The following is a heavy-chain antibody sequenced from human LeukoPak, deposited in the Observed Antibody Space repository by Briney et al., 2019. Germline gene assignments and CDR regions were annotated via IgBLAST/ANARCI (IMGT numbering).Heavy chain of an antibody. V-gene: IGHV3-21*04. CDR2: ISYTGTYI. CDR3: VRDRGTYRPIDY. D-gene: IGHD1-26*01. J-gene: IGHJ4*02. CDR1: GFTFSSYA. Sequence: GGSLRLSCAASGFTFSSYAMHWVRQAPGKGLEWVSSISYTGTYIYYADSVKGRFTISRDNAQNSLYLQMNSLRAEDTAIYYCVRDRGTYRPIDYWGQGTLVTVSS.